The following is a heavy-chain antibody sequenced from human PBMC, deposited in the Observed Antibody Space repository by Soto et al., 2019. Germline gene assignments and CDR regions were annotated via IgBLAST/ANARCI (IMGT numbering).Heavy chain of an antibody. J-gene: IGHJ4*02. D-gene: IGHD3-22*01. Sequence: PVESLTSSCKGSGYKFIDYCIVWVLQVPGKRLEWMGIIYPGAFDIKYSPSFRGQVTISADKSISTAYLQWSSLKASDTAIYYCARSYGGEYYDRRIYYFAYWGQGTMVTVSS. CDR2: IYPGAFDI. CDR3: ARSYGGEYYDRRIYYFAY. CDR1: GYKFIDYC. V-gene: IGHV5-51*01.